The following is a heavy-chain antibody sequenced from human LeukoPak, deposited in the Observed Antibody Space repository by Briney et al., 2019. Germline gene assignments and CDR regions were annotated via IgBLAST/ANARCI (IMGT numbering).Heavy chain of an antibody. Sequence: ASVKVSCKASGYTFTSYYMHWVRQAPGQGLEWMGIINPSGGSTSYAQKFQGRVTMTRDMSTSTVYMELSSLRSDDTAVYYCARVIPYDYVWGSYRPPLFDYWGQGTLVTVSS. V-gene: IGHV1-46*01. CDR2: INPSGGST. J-gene: IGHJ4*02. D-gene: IGHD3-16*02. CDR3: ARVIPYDYVWGSYRPPLFDY. CDR1: GYTFTSYY.